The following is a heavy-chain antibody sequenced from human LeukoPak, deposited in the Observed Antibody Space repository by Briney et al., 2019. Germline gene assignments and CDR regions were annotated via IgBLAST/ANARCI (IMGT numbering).Heavy chain of an antibody. CDR2: IIPILGIA. J-gene: IGHJ4*02. D-gene: IGHD5-12*01. Sequence: SVKVSCKASGGTFSSYAISWVRQAPGQGLEWMGRIIPILGIANYAQKFQGRVTITADKSTSTAYMELSSLRSGDTAVYYCARDDSGYDSYWGQGTLVTVSS. CDR1: GGTFSSYA. V-gene: IGHV1-69*04. CDR3: ARDDSGYDSY.